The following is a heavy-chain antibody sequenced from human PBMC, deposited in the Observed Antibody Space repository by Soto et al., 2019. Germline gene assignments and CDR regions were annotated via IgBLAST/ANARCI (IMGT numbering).Heavy chain of an antibody. J-gene: IGHJ4*02. D-gene: IGHD3-22*01. CDR1: GFISNNYA. CDR2: SCGSGGGT. V-gene: IGHV3-23*01. Sequence: EVQLLESGGGLVQPGGSLRLSCVASGFISNNYAMSWVRQAPGKGLEWVSVSCGSGGGTFYADSVKGRFTISRDDSKNTLYLQMNSLRAEDSAVYYCAKNRFSTCYDAGDSWGQGTLVTVSS. CDR3: AKNRFSTCYDAGDS.